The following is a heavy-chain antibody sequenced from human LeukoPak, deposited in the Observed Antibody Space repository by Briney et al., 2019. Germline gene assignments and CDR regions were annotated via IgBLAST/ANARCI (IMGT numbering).Heavy chain of an antibody. D-gene: IGHD3/OR15-3a*01. CDR1: GYTFTSYG. CDR2: ISAYNGNT. Sequence: GASVKVSCKASGYTFTSYGIGWVRQAPGQGLEWMGWISAYNGNTNYAQKLQGRVTMTTDTSTSTAYMELRSLRSDDTAVYYCARVNVSGQKRTGRIYYFDYWGQGTLVTVSS. CDR3: ARVNVSGQKRTGRIYYFDY. V-gene: IGHV1-18*01. J-gene: IGHJ4*02.